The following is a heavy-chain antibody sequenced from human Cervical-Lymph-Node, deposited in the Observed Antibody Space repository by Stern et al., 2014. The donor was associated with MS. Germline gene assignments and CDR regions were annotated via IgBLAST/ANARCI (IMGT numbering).Heavy chain of an antibody. CDR1: GPSITSYY. D-gene: IGHD6-19*01. V-gene: IGHV4-59*01. Sequence: QVQLQESGPGLVRPSETLSLTCSVSGPSITSYYWSWVRQPPGKGLEWIGYIYYSGRTEYNPALKTRVTISADTSKNQFSVRLTSVSAADTAVYYCARGVGQWLPRGVHYWYGMDVWGQGTTIAVSS. CDR3: ARGVGQWLPRGVHYWYGMDV. CDR2: IYYSGRT. J-gene: IGHJ6*02.